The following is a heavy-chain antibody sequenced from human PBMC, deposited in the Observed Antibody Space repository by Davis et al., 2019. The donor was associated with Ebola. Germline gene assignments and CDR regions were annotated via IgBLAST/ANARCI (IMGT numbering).Heavy chain of an antibody. Sequence: ASVKVSCKASGYTFTSYDINWVRQATGQGLEWMGWMNPNSGNTGYAQKFQGRVTMTRNTSIRTAYMELSSLRSDDTAVYYCARAMGKWELPFYYWGQGTLVTVSS. V-gene: IGHV1-8*01. CDR3: ARAMGKWELPFYY. CDR1: GYTFTSYD. J-gene: IGHJ4*02. CDR2: MNPNSGNT. D-gene: IGHD1-26*01.